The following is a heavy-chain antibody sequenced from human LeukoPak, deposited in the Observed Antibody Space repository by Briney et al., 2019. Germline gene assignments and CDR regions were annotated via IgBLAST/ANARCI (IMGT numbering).Heavy chain of an antibody. Sequence: SETLSLTCAVYGGSFGGYYWSWIRQPPGKGLEWLGEINHSGSTNYNPSLKSRVTISVDTSKNQFSLKLSSVTAADTAVYYCARGRGSGGSRVWFDPWGQGTLVTVSS. V-gene: IGHV4-34*01. D-gene: IGHD2-15*01. CDR3: ARGRGSGGSRVWFDP. J-gene: IGHJ5*02. CDR1: GGSFGGYY. CDR2: INHSGST.